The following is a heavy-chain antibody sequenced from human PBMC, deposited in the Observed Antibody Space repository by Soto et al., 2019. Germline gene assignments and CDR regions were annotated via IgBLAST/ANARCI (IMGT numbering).Heavy chain of an antibody. J-gene: IGHJ4*02. Sequence: ASVKVSCKVSGYTLTELSMHWVRQAPGKGLEWMGGFDPEDGETIYAQKFQGRVTMTEDTSTDTAYMELSSLRSEDTAVYYCATYSYGLADFDYWGQGTLVTVSS. CDR2: FDPEDGET. D-gene: IGHD5-18*01. CDR1: GYTLTELS. V-gene: IGHV1-24*01. CDR3: ATYSYGLADFDY.